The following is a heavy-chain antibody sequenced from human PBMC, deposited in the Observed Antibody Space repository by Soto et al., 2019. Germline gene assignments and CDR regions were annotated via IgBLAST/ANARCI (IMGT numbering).Heavy chain of an antibody. CDR2: IYHSGST. J-gene: IGHJ6*02. V-gene: IGHV4-30-2*01. CDR3: ARDRTYYYGSGSSNYYGIDV. D-gene: IGHD3-10*01. CDR1: GGSISSGGYS. Sequence: PSETLSLTCAVSGGSISSGGYSWSWIRQPPGKGLEWIGYIYHSGSTYYNPSLKSRVTISVDRSKNQFSLKLNSVTPEDTAVYYCARDRTYYYGSGSSNYYGIDVWGQGTTVTVSS.